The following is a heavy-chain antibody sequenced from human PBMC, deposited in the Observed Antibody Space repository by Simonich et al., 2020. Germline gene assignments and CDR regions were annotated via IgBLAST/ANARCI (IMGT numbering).Heavy chain of an antibody. CDR2: IYYMGST. Sequence: QVQLQESGPGLVKPSETLSLTCTVSGGSISSYYRSWIRPPPGKGLEWIGYIYYMGSTNYNPSLKSRVTISVDTSKNQFSLKLSSVTAADTAVYYCARGGLYFDYWGQGTLVTVSS. D-gene: IGHD2-15*01. CDR3: ARGGLYFDY. J-gene: IGHJ4*02. V-gene: IGHV4-59*01. CDR1: GGSISSYY.